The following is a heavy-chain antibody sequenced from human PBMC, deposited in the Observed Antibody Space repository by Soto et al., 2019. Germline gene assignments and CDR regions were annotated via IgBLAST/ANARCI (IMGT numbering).Heavy chain of an antibody. CDR1: GFTFSSYA. J-gene: IGHJ3*02. CDR2: ISGSGGST. Sequence: EVQLLESGGGLVQPGGSLRLSCAASGFTFSSYAMSWVRQAPGKGLEWVSAISGSGGSTYYADSVKGRFTISRDNSKNTLYLQMNGLRAEDTAVYDSVRYFVCLPDSPHDAFDIWGQGTMGPVSS. V-gene: IGHV3-23*01. D-gene: IGHD3-9*01. CDR3: VRYFVCLPDSPHDAFDI.